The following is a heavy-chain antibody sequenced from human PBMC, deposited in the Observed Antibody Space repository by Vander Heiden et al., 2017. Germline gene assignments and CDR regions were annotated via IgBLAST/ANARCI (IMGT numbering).Heavy chain of an antibody. CDR3: TTVAAISYYYYYYGMDV. CDR2: IKSKTDGGTT. D-gene: IGHD2-2*01. J-gene: IGHJ6*02. Sequence: EVQLVESGGGLVKPGGSLRLSCAASGFTFSNAWMSWVRQAPGKGLEWVGRIKSKTDGGTTDYAAPVKGRFTISRDDSKNTLYLQMNSLKTEDTAVYYCTTVAAISYYYYYYGMDVWGQGTTVTVSS. V-gene: IGHV3-15*01. CDR1: GFTFSNAW.